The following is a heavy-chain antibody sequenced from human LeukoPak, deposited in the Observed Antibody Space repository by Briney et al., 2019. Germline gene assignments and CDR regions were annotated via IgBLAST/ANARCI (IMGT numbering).Heavy chain of an antibody. CDR1: GYTFTSYY. CDR3: ARVNRNYYDSSGTSRVSAFDI. CDR2: INPSGGST. Sequence: ASVKVSCKASGYTFTSYYMHWVRQAPGQGLEWMGIINPSGGSTSYAQKFQGRVTMTRDMSTSTVYMELSSLRSEDTAVYYCARVNRNYYDSSGTSRVSAFDIWGQGTMVTVSS. J-gene: IGHJ3*02. V-gene: IGHV1-46*01. D-gene: IGHD3-22*01.